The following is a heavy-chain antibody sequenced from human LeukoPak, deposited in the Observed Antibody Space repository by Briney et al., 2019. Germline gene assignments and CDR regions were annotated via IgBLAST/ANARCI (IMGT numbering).Heavy chain of an antibody. J-gene: IGHJ4*02. D-gene: IGHD3-9*01. CDR2: IYYSGST. CDR1: GGSISSSSYY. V-gene: IGHV4-39*01. CDR3: ASMEPDYDILTGYYTH. Sequence: SETLSLTCTVSGGSISSSSYYWGWIRQPPGKGLEWIGSIYYSGSTYYNPSLKSRVTISVDTSKNQFSLKLSSVTAADTAVYYCASMEPDYDILTGYYTHWGQGTQVTVSS.